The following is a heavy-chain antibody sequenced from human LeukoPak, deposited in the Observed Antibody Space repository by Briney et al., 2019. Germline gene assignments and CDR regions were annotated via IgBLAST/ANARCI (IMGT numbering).Heavy chain of an antibody. CDR1: GFTFSNFA. Sequence: GGSLRLSCAASGFTFSNFAMTWVRQAPGKGLEWVSTIGGSDDNTHYADSVKGRFTISRDNAKNALYLQMNSLRAEDTAVYYCAKVRGYSYGFGALDYWGQGTLVTVSS. J-gene: IGHJ4*02. CDR2: IGGSDDNT. D-gene: IGHD5-18*01. CDR3: AKVRGYSYGFGALDY. V-gene: IGHV3-23*01.